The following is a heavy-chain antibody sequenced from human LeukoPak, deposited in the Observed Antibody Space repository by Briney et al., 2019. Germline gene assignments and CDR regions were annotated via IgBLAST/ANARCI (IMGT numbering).Heavy chain of an antibody. CDR2: IYYSGST. J-gene: IGHJ6*02. D-gene: IGHD2-21*01. CDR1: GGSISSGGYY. CDR3: ARVPPFAFYGMDV. V-gene: IGHV4-31*03. Sequence: SQTLSLTCTVSGGSISSGGYYWSWIRQHPGKGLEWIGYIYYSGSTYYNPSLKSRVTISVDTSKNQFSPKLSSVTAADTAVYYCARVPPFAFYGMDVWGQGTTVTVSS.